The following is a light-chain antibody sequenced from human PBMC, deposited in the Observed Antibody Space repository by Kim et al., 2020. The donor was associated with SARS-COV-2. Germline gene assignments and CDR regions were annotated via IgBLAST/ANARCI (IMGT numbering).Light chain of an antibody. CDR2: RNN. CDR3: AAWDDSLNGV. Sequence: ELTQPPSVSGTPGQRVTISCSGSTSNIGNYYVYWYQQLPGTAPKLLIYRNNERPSGVPDRFSGSKSDTSASLAISGLRSEDEADYYCAAWDDSLNGVFGGGTQLTVL. CDR1: TSNIGNYY. J-gene: IGLJ3*02. V-gene: IGLV1-47*01.